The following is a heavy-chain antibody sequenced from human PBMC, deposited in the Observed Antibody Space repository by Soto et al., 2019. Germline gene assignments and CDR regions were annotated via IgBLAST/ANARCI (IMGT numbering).Heavy chain of an antibody. J-gene: IGHJ3*02. CDR1: GGSITNYY. CDR3: TTEAYDNSGSLAFDI. D-gene: IGHD3-22*01. V-gene: IGHV4-59*08. Sequence: SETLSLTCTVSGGSITNYYYSWIRQPPGKGLEWIGYIFHTGIISYIPSLKSRVTLSVDTSQSQFSLKLNSVTAADTAVYYCTTEAYDNSGSLAFDIWGPGTLVTVSS. CDR2: IFHTGII.